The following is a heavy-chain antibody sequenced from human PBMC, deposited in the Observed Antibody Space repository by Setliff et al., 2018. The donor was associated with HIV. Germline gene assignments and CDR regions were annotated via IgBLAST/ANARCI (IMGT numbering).Heavy chain of an antibody. CDR2: IYYSGST. CDR3: ARGKGGLVGPAEFDY. J-gene: IGHJ4*02. Sequence: SETLSLTCTVSGGSISSSSYYWGWIRQPPGKGLEWIGSIYYSGSTYYNPSLKSRVTTSVDTSKNQFSLKLSSVTAADTAIYFCARGKGGLVGPAEFDYWGPGTLVTVSS. V-gene: IGHV4-39*01. CDR1: GGSISSSSYY. D-gene: IGHD1-26*01.